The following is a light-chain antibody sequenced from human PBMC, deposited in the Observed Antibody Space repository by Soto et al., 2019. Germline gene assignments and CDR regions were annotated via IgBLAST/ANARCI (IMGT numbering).Light chain of an antibody. CDR1: HSVGSL. CDR2: GAS. V-gene: IGKV3-15*01. J-gene: IGKJ5*01. CDR3: QQYNNWPIT. Sequence: IVFTQSPGTLSVSPGERATVSCRASHSVGSLLAWYQQKPGQAPRLLIYGASTRATGIPARFTGSGSGTEFTLTISSLQSEDFAVYYCQQYNNWPITFGPGTRLEIK.